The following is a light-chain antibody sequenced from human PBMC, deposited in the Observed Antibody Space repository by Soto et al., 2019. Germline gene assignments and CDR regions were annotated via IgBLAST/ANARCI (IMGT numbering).Light chain of an antibody. CDR3: QQYNSYPPT. Sequence: DIQMTQSPSTLSASVGDRVTITCRASQSISSWLAWYQQKPGKAPKLLIYKASSLESGVPSRFSGSGSGTEFTITISSLQPDDFATSFCQQYNSYPPTFGGGTKVEIK. V-gene: IGKV1-5*03. J-gene: IGKJ4*01. CDR1: QSISSW. CDR2: KAS.